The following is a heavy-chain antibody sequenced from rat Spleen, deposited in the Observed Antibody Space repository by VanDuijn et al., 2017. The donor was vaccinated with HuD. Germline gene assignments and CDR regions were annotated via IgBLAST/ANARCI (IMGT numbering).Heavy chain of an antibody. J-gene: IGHJ2*01. V-gene: IGHV2-41*01. CDR2: IWNTGGT. CDR3: ARDQDYGYTVYAPFDY. D-gene: IGHD1-9*01. Sequence: QVQLKESGPGLVQPSQTLSLTCTVAGFSLTSYNVHWVRQPPGKGLEWMGVIWNTGGTRYNSALKSRLSISKDTSKSQVFLKMNSLQTEDTATYYCARDQDYGYTVYAPFDYWGQGVMVTVSS. CDR1: GFSLTSYN.